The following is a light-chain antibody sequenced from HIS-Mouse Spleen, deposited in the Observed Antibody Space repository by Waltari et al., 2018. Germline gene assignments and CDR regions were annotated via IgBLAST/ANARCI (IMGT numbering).Light chain of an antibody. J-gene: IGKJ5*01. CDR2: AAS. V-gene: IGKV1-8*01. CDR3: QQYYSYLPIT. CDR1: QGISSY. Sequence: AIRVTQSPSSFSASTGDRVTITCRASQGISSYLAWYQQKPGKAPKLLIYAASTLQSGVPSRFSGSGSGTDFTLTISCLQSEDFATYYCQQYYSYLPITFGQGTRLEIK.